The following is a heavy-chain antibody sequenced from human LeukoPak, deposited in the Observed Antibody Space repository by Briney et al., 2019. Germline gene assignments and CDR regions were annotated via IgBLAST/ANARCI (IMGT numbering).Heavy chain of an antibody. CDR3: ARDRYFYDSSGYLAP. D-gene: IGHD3-22*01. V-gene: IGHV4-4*07. CDR1: GGSISSYY. CDR2: IHTSGST. J-gene: IGHJ5*02. Sequence: PSETLSLTCTVSGGSISSYYWSWIRQTAGKGLEWIGRIHTSGSTNYNPSLKSRVTLSVGTSKNQFSLKLSSVTAADTAVYYCARDRYFYDSSGYLAPWGQGTLVTVSS.